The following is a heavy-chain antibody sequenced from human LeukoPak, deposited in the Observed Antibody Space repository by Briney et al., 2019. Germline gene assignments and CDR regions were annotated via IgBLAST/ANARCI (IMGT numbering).Heavy chain of an antibody. CDR3: ARGSPYFDY. V-gene: IGHV3-48*03. CDR1: GFTFSNYE. J-gene: IGHJ4*02. CDR2: ISSSGNTK. Sequence: TGGSLRLSCAASGFTFSNYEMNWVRQAPGKGLEWVSYISSSGNTKYYADSVKGRFTISRDNARNSLYLQMNSLRAEDTAVYYCARGSPYFDYWGQGTLVTVSS.